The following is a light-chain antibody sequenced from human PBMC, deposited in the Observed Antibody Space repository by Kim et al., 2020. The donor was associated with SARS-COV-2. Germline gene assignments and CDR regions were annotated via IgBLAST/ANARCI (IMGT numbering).Light chain of an antibody. Sequence: QSVLTQPPSVSGAPGQRVTISCTGSRSNVGPGSDVHWYQQLPGTAPKLLIYGNNNRPSGVPDRFSGSKSDTSASLAITGLQKEDEANYYCQSYDSRLGDWVFGGGTKLTVL. CDR2: GNN. V-gene: IGLV1-40*01. CDR1: RSNVGPGSD. J-gene: IGLJ2*01. CDR3: QSYDSRLGDWV.